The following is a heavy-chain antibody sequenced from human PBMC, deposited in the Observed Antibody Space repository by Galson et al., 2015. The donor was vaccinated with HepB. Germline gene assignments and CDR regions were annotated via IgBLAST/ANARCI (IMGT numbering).Heavy chain of an antibody. Sequence: SLRLSCAASGFTVSFNYMSWVRQAPGKGLEWVSVIYSGGRAYYADAVKGRFTISRDNSKNTLYIQMNSLRAEDTAFYYCASTRSSWYPYFDYWGQGTLVTVSS. J-gene: IGHJ4*02. CDR1: GFTVSFNY. CDR3: ASTRSSWYPYFDY. D-gene: IGHD6-13*01. CDR2: IYSGGRA. V-gene: IGHV3-66*02.